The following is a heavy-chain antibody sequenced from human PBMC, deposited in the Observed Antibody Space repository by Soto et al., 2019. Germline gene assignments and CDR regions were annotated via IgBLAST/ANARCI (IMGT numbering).Heavy chain of an antibody. V-gene: IGHV3-30-3*01. CDR3: ARVKTDYSNPRGPFFFHGMDV. CDR1: EFTFSSYA. D-gene: IGHD4-4*01. CDR2: ISYDGGHK. J-gene: IGHJ6*02. Sequence: QVQLVESGGGVVHPERSLRLSCSASEFTFSSYAMHWVRQAPGKGLEWVAGISYDGGHKFYGDSVRGRFTISRDSSKTTVFLQMHSLRPEDTAAYYCARVKTDYSNPRGPFFFHGMDVWGQGTTVTVSS.